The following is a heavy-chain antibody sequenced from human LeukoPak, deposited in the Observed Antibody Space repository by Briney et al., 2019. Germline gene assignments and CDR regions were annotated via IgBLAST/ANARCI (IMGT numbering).Heavy chain of an antibody. CDR2: VYYSGST. CDR1: GGSISSGSYY. Sequence: PSKTLSLICTVSGGSISSGSYYWGWIRQSPGKGLEWIGTVYYSGSTYYNPSLKSRVTISVDTSKNQFSLKLTSVTAADTAVYYCARSKGAYTFDSWGQGTLVTASS. V-gene: IGHV4-39*01. D-gene: IGHD4-11*01. CDR3: ARSKGAYTFDS. J-gene: IGHJ4*02.